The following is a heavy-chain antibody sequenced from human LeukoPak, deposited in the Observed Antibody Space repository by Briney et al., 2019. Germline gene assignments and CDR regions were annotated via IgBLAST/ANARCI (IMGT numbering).Heavy chain of an antibody. V-gene: IGHV1-69*13. D-gene: IGHD6-13*01. J-gene: IGHJ4*02. CDR2: IIPVFRTA. Sequence: WASVKVSCKASGGTFRSYAISWVRQAPGQGLEWMGGIIPVFRTANYAQTFQGRATFTADESTSTAYMELSSLRSEDTGVYYCSSSYNSSWYFVRPDYFDYWGQGTLVTVSS. CDR1: GGTFRSYA. CDR3: SSSYNSSWYFVRPDYFDY.